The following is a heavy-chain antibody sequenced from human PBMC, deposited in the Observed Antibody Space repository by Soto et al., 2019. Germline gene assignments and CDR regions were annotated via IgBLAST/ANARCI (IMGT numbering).Heavy chain of an antibody. CDR2: IYPGDSDT. Sequence: GESLKISCKGSGYSFTSDWIGWVRQIPGKGLEWMGIIYPGDSDTRYSPSFQGQVTISADKSISTAYLQWSSLKASDTAMYYCARVGVAVAGTNAIDIWGQGTMVTVSS. CDR3: ARVGVAVAGTNAIDI. V-gene: IGHV5-51*01. D-gene: IGHD6-19*01. J-gene: IGHJ3*02. CDR1: GYSFTSDW.